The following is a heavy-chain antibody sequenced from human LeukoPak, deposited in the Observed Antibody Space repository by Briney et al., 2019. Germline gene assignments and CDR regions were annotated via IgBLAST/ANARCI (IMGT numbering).Heavy chain of an antibody. CDR2: ISYDGSNK. V-gene: IGHV3-30*18. CDR3: AKPWGPYSSGWYYFDY. D-gene: IGHD6-19*01. J-gene: IGHJ4*02. CDR1: GFTFSSYG. Sequence: GRSLRLSCAASGFTFSSYGMHWVRQAPGKGLEWVAVISYDGSNKYYADSVKGRFTISRDNSKDTLYLQMNSLRAEDTAVYYCAKPWGPYSSGWYYFDYWGQGTLVTVSS.